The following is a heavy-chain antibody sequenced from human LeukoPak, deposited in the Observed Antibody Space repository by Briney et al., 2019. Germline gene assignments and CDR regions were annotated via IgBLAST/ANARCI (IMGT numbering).Heavy chain of an antibody. J-gene: IGHJ5*02. CDR1: GGTFSSYA. D-gene: IGHD3-3*01. CDR2: IIPILGIA. Sequence: GASVKVSCKASGGTFSSYAISWVRQAPGQGLEWMGRIIPILGIANYAQKFQGRVTITADKSTSTAYVELSSLRSEDTAVYYCARDYCNYDFSCYKSGFDPWGQGTLVTVSS. V-gene: IGHV1-69*04. CDR3: ARDYCNYDFSCYKSGFDP.